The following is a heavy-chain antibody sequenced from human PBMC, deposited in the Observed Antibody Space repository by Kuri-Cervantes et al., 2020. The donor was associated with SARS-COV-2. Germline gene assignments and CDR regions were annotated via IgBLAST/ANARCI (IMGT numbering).Heavy chain of an antibody. CDR3: ATPVNCSGGSCYSQFDY. D-gene: IGHD2-15*01. J-gene: IGHJ4*02. V-gene: IGHV5-10-1*01. CDR1: GYSFTSYW. Sequence: GGSLRLSCKGSGYSFTSYWISWVRQMPGKGLEWMGRIDPSDSYTNYSPSFQGHVTISADKSISTAYLQWSSLKAPDTAMYYCATPVNCSGGSCYSQFDYWGQG. CDR2: IDPSDSYT.